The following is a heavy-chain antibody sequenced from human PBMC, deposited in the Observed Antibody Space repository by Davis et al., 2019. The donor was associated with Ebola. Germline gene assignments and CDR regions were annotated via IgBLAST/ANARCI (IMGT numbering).Heavy chain of an antibody. D-gene: IGHD5-12*01. CDR3: AGNSGVYYYGMDV. CDR1: GFTFSSYS. Sequence: GGSLRLSCAASGFTFSSYSMNWVRQAPGKGLEWVSSISSSSSYIYYADSVKGRFTISRDNAKNTLYLQMNSLRAEDTAVYYCAGNSGVYYYGMDVWGQGTTVTVSS. J-gene: IGHJ6*02. V-gene: IGHV3-21*04. CDR2: ISSSSSYI.